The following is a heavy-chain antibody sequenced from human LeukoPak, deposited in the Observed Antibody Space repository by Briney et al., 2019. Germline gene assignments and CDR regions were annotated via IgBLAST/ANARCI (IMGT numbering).Heavy chain of an antibody. CDR1: GFTFSSYW. Sequence: PGGSLRLSCAASGFTFSSYWMSWVRQAPGKGLEWVANIKQDGSEKYYVDSVKGRFTISRDNAKNSLYLQMNSLRAEDTAVYYCARLQRWLHPRRGAAFDYWGQGTLVTVSS. J-gene: IGHJ4*02. CDR2: IKQDGSEK. V-gene: IGHV3-7*01. CDR3: ARLQRWLHPRRGAAFDY. D-gene: IGHD5-24*01.